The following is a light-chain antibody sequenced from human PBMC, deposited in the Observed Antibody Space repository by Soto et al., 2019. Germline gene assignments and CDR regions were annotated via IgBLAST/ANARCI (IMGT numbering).Light chain of an antibody. CDR1: SSNIGAGYD. Sequence: QPVLTQPASVSGAPGQTVTISCTGSSSNIGAGYDVPWYQQLPGTAPKLLIYGDSNRPSGVPNRFSGSKSGTSASLTISGLQAEDEADYYCKSYESSMTGYVFGTGTKLTVL. V-gene: IGLV1-40*01. CDR3: KSYESSMTGYV. CDR2: GDS. J-gene: IGLJ1*01.